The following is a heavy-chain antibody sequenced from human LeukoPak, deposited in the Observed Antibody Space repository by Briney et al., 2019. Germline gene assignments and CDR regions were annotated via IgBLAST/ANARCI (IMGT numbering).Heavy chain of an antibody. CDR3: ARVGYSYAKYYFDY. CDR2: INHSGST. V-gene: IGHV4-34*01. Sequence: SETLSLTCAVYGGSFSGYYWSWIRQPPGKGLEWIGEINHSGSTNYNPSLKSRVTISVDTSKNQFSLKLSSVTAADTAVYYCARVGYSYAKYYFDYWGQGTLVTVSS. D-gene: IGHD5-18*01. CDR1: GGSFSGYY. J-gene: IGHJ4*02.